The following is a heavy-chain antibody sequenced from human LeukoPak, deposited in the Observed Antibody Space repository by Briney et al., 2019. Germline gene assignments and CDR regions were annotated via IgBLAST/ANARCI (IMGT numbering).Heavy chain of an antibody. V-gene: IGHV1-46*03. CDR1: GYTFTSYY. CDR3: ARGAVAGRRFDY. J-gene: IGHJ4*02. Sequence: ASVKVSCKASGYTFTSYYMHWVRQAPGQGLEWMGIINPGGSSTSCAQKFQGRVTMTRDTSTSTVYMELSSLRSEDTAVYYCARGAVAGRRFDYWGQGTLVTVSS. D-gene: IGHD6-19*01. CDR2: INPGGSST.